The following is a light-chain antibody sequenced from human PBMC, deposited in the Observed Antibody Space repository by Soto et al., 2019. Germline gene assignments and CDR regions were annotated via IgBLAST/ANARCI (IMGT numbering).Light chain of an antibody. CDR3: QQYNNWPPGT. V-gene: IGKV3-15*01. CDR2: GAS. J-gene: IGKJ2*01. Sequence: EIVMTQSPATLSVSPGERATLSCRASQSVSSNLAWYQQKPGQAPRLLIYGASTRATGIPARFSGSGSGTESTLTISSPQSEDFAVYYWQQYNNWPPGTFGQGTKLEIK. CDR1: QSVSSN.